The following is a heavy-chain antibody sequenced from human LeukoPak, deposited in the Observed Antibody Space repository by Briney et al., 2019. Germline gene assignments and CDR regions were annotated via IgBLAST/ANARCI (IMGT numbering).Heavy chain of an antibody. CDR1: GGSFSGYY. V-gene: IGHV4-34*01. J-gene: IGHJ4*02. Sequence: SETLSLTCAVYGGSFSGYYWSWIRQPPGKGLEWIGEINHSGSTNYDPSLKSRVTISVDTSKNQFSLKLSSVTAADTAVYYCARGSCCGGDCYPRPFDYWGQGTLVTVSS. CDR3: ARGSCCGGDCYPRPFDY. D-gene: IGHD2-21*02. CDR2: INHSGST.